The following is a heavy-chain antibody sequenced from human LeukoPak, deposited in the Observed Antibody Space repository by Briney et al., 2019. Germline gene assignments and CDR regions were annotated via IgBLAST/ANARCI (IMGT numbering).Heavy chain of an antibody. D-gene: IGHD1-1*01. Sequence: GGSLRLSCAASGFTFSSYGMHWVRQAPGKGLGWVAFIWYDGSNKYYAHSVKGRFTISRDNSKNTLYLQMNSLRAEDTAVYYCAKDLERLWIYYYYMDVWGKGTTVTISS. J-gene: IGHJ6*03. CDR3: AKDLERLWIYYYYMDV. CDR2: IWYDGSNK. V-gene: IGHV3-30*02. CDR1: GFTFSSYG.